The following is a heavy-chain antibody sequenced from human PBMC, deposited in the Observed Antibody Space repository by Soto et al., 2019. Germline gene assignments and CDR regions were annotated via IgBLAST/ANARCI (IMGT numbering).Heavy chain of an antibody. CDR3: ARDYDTSRGDWAYYGIDV. CDR2: IYYGGTT. V-gene: IGHV3-66*01. Sequence: EVQLVESGGGLVQPGGSLRISCAASGLTVSTNYMSWVRQAPGKGLEWVSIIYYGGTTYYADSVKGRFTISRDDSKNTLYLQMHILRVEDTAVYYCARDYDTSRGDWAYYGIDVWGQGTTVTVSS. D-gene: IGHD3-9*01. CDR1: GLTVSTNY. J-gene: IGHJ6*02.